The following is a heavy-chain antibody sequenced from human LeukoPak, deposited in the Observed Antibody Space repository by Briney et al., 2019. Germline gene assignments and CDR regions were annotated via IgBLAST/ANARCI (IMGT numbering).Heavy chain of an antibody. V-gene: IGHV3-23*01. CDR1: GFTFSSHA. CDR2: LIENGVTT. CDR3: VKDYQVGSSPAFGDS. Sequence: PGGSLRLSCAASGFTFSSHAMSWVRQAPGKGLEWVSGLIENGVTTYYADSVKGRFTISRDNYRNTMYQQVNSLRAEDTAVYYCVKDYQVGSSPAFGDSWGQGTLVTVSS. J-gene: IGHJ4*02. D-gene: IGHD1-26*01.